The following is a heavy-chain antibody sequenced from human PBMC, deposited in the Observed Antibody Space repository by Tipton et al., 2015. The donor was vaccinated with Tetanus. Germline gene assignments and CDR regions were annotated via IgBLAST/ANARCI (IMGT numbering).Heavy chain of an antibody. CDR3: ARETDCSGGSCFSGDFDY. Sequence: SLRLSCAASGFIFSSYGIHWVRQAPGKGLEWVAVSWYDGTDKYYADSVKGRFTISRDNSKNTLYLQMNSLRAEDTAVYYCARETDCSGGSCFSGDFDYWGQGTLVPVSS. D-gene: IGHD2-15*01. CDR1: GFIFSSYG. CDR2: SWYDGTDK. V-gene: IGHV3-33*01. J-gene: IGHJ4*02.